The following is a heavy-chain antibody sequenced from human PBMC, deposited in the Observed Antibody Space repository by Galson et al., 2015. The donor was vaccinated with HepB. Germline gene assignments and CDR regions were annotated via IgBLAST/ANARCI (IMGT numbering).Heavy chain of an antibody. J-gene: IGHJ6*02. Sequence: QSGAEVKKPGESLRISCKGSGYSFTSYWISWVRQMPGKGLEWMGRIDPSDSYTNYSPSFQGHVTISADKSISTAYLQWSSLKASDTAMYYCASTPLRALAVRLDYYYGMDVWGQGTTVTVSS. D-gene: IGHD3-3*01. V-gene: IGHV5-10-1*01. CDR1: GYSFTSYW. CDR3: ASTPLRALAVRLDYYYGMDV. CDR2: IDPSDSYT.